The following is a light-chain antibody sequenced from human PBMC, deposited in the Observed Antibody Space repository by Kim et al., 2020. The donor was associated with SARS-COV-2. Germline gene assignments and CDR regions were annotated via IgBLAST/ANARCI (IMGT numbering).Light chain of an antibody. Sequence: GQSVTISCTGTSNDVGVYNYVSGFQQHPGKAPKLMIYDVTHRPSGVPDRFSGSKSGNTASLTVSGLQAEDEADYLCSSYAGASTVVFGGGTKVTVL. CDR2: DVT. V-gene: IGLV2-11*03. CDR3: SSYAGASTVV. J-gene: IGLJ2*01. CDR1: SNDVGVYNY.